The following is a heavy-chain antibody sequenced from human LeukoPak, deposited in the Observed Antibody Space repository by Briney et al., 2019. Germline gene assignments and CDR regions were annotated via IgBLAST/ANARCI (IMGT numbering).Heavy chain of an antibody. D-gene: IGHD3-10*01. CDR1: GGSISSRSYY. J-gene: IGHJ4*02. V-gene: IGHV4-39*01. CDR2: IYYSGST. CDR3: ARHGAAGGSGSYTFDY. Sequence: PSETLSLTCTVSGGSISSRSYYWGWIRQPPGKGLEWIGSIYYSGSTYYNPSLKSRVTISVDTSKNQFSLKLSSVTAADTAVYYCARHGAAGGSGSYTFDYWGQGTLVTVSS.